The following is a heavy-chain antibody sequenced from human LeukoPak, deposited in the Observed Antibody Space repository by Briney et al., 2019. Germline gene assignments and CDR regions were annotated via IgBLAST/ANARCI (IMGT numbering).Heavy chain of an antibody. D-gene: IGHD6-6*01. CDR1: GFTFDDYA. V-gene: IGHV3-43D*03. J-gene: IGHJ6*03. Sequence: QPGGSLRLSCAASGFTFDDYAMHWVRQAPGKGLEWVSLISWDGGSTYYADSVKGRFTISRDNSKNSLYLQMNSLRAEDTALYYCAKEGYSSSSGYYYYYMDVCGKGTTVTVSS. CDR3: AKEGYSSSSGYYYYYMDV. CDR2: ISWDGGST.